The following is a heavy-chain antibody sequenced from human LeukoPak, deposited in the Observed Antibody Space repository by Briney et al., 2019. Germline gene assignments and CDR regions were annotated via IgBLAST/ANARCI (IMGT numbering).Heavy chain of an antibody. V-gene: IGHV3-7*02. CDR2: IKQDGSEK. J-gene: IGHJ4*02. Sequence: GGSLRLSCAASGFTFSNYWMSWVRQAPGKGLEWVANIKQDGSEKYYVDSVKGRFTTSRDNARNSLHLQMNSLRAEDTAVYYCARVQETYFDHWGQGTLVTVSS. CDR1: GFTFSNYW. CDR3: ARVQETYFDH.